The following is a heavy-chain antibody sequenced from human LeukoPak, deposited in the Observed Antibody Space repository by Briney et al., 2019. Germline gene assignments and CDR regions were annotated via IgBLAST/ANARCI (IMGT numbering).Heavy chain of an antibody. Sequence: ASVKVSCKTSGYPFTTYEINWVRQAAGQGLEWMGWVHPNSGNTAYAQKFQGRVTMTRDTSISTTYMELSSLRSDDTAVYFCARGPRNDPWGQGTLVTVSS. CDR1: GYPFTTYE. CDR3: ARGPRNDP. V-gene: IGHV1-8*01. D-gene: IGHD1-14*01. CDR2: VHPNSGNT. J-gene: IGHJ5*02.